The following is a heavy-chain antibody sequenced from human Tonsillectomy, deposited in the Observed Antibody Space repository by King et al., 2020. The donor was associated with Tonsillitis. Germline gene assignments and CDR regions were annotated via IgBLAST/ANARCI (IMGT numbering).Heavy chain of an antibody. CDR1: GFTFSSYW. CDR3: ARDPHGDYLEWFDP. D-gene: IGHD4-17*01. Sequence: VQLVESGGGLVQPGGSLRLSCAASGFTFSSYWMHWVRQAPGKGLVWVSRINSDGSSTTYADSVKGRFTISRDNAKNTLYLQMNSLRAEDTAGYYGARDPHGDYLEWFDPWGQGTLVTVSS. V-gene: IGHV3-74*01. CDR2: INSDGSST. J-gene: IGHJ5*02.